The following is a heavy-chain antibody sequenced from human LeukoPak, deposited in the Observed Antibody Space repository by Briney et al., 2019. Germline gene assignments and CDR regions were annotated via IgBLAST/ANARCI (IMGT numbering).Heavy chain of an antibody. CDR1: GYTFTGYY. D-gene: IGHD3-3*01. V-gene: IGHV1-2*06. CDR3: ARGGYDFVYYYYGMDV. Sequence: ASVKVSCKASGYTFTGYYMHWVRQAPGQGLEWMGRIDPNSGGTNYAQKFQGRVTMTRDTSISTAYMELSRLRSDDTAVYYCARGGYDFVYYYYGMDVWGQGTTVTVSS. J-gene: IGHJ6*02. CDR2: IDPNSGGT.